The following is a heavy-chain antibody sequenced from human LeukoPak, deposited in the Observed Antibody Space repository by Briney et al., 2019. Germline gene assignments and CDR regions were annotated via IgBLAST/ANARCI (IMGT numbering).Heavy chain of an antibody. CDR1: AFTFSNYA. V-gene: IGHV3-23*01. CDR3: AKANYVSSRNFYGGWYPDH. J-gene: IGHJ4*02. CDR2: ISDSGDNT. Sequence: PGGSLRLSCAASAFTFSNYAMTWFRQSPGEGLEWVSVISDSGDNTHYADSVKGRFTISRDNSLSTLYLQMNSLRVEDTAVYYCAKANYVSSRNFYGGWYPDHWGQGSLVTVS. D-gene: IGHD4-23*01.